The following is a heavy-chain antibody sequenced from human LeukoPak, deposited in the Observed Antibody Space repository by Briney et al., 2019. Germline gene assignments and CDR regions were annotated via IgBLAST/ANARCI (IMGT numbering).Heavy chain of an antibody. V-gene: IGHV4-34*01. J-gene: IGHJ4*02. D-gene: IGHD3-3*01. CDR2: INHSGST. CDR3: AKIRFLEWLDDY. Sequence: SETLSLTCAVYGGSFSGYYWSWIRQPPGKGLEWIGEINHSGSTNYNPSLKSRVTISVDTSKIQFALKLSSVTAADTAVYYCAKIRFLEWLDDYWGQGTLVTVSS. CDR1: GGSFSGYY.